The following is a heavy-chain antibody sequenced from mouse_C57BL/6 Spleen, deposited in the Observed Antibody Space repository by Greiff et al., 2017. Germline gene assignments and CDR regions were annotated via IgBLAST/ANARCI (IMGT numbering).Heavy chain of an antibody. J-gene: IGHJ2*01. Sequence: VQLQQPGAELVMPGASVKLSCKASGYTFTSYWMTWVKQRPGQGLEWIGAIDPADSYTNYNQKFKGKSTLTVDKSSITAYMQLSSLTSEDSAVYYCASVGYYGSSLFYFDYWGQGATLTVAS. CDR3: ASVGYYGSSLFYFDY. V-gene: IGHV1-69*01. D-gene: IGHD1-1*01. CDR2: IDPADSYT. CDR1: GYTFTSYW.